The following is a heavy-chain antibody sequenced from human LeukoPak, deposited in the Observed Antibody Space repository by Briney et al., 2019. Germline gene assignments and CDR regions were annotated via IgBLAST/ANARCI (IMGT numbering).Heavy chain of an antibody. D-gene: IGHD2-2*01. CDR2: ISYDGSNK. J-gene: IGHJ1*01. V-gene: IGHV3-30*18. CDR3: AKPARDCSSTSCYAFGYFQH. CDR1: GFTFSSYG. Sequence: GGSLRLSCAVYGFTFSSYGMHWVRQAPGKGLEWVAVISYDGSNKYYADSVKGRFTISRDNSKNTLYLQMNSLRAEDTAVYYCAKPARDCSSTSCYAFGYFQHWGQGTLVTVSS.